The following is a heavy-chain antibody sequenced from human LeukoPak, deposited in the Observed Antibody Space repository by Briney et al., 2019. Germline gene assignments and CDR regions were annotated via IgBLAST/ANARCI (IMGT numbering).Heavy chain of an antibody. Sequence: GASVKVSYKASGYTFTSYGISWVRQAPGQGLEWMGWISGFNGNINHAQNFQDRVTMTTDTSTSTAYMELRSLRSDDTAVYFCARVPNQYCTSRCYYTAFDIWGQGTMVTVSS. J-gene: IGHJ3*02. CDR2: ISGFNGNI. CDR3: ARVPNQYCTSRCYYTAFDI. D-gene: IGHD2/OR15-2a*01. V-gene: IGHV1-18*01. CDR1: GYTFTSYG.